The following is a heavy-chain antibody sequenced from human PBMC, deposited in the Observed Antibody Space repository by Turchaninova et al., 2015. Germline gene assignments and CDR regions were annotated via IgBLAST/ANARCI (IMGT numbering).Heavy chain of an antibody. CDR2: ISGSGCST. D-gene: IGHD3-10*01. J-gene: IGHJ5*01. V-gene: IGHV3-23*04. CDR3: ARGGYSYGWDNWLDS. CDR1: GFWVSKTS. Sequence: EVQLVESGGGLVQPGGSRGLSCAASGFWVSKTSINGVREGPGKGLEWVSAISGSGCSTHYADSVKGRFTISRDNSKNTLYLHINSLRAEDTALYYCARGGYSYGWDNWLDSWGQGTLVSVST.